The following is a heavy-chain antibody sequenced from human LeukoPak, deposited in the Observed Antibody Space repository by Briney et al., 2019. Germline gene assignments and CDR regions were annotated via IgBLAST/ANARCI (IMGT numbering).Heavy chain of an antibody. CDR3: ATPRGASRRHQTAMAIQPKNYYYYYMDV. V-gene: IGHV1-69*13. J-gene: IGHJ6*03. CDR1: GGTFSSYA. Sequence: VKVSCKASGGTFSSYAISWVRQAPGQGLEWMGGIIPIFGTANYAQKFQGRVTITTDESTSTAYMELSSLRCEDTAVYYCATPRGASRRHQTAMAIQPKNYYYYYMDVWGKGTTVTVSS. CDR2: IIPIFGTA. D-gene: IGHD5-18*01.